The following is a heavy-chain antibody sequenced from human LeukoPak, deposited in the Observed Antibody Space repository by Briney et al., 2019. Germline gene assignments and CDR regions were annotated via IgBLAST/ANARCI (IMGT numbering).Heavy chain of an antibody. CDR2: IYYSGST. CDR3: ARAPRGLNAFDI. D-gene: IGHD3-10*01. Sequence: SQTLSLTCTVSGGSISSGGYYWSWIRQHPGKGLEWIGYIYYSGSTYYNPSLKSRVTISVDTSKNQFSLKLSSVTAADTAVYYCARAPRGLNAFDIWGQGTTVTVSS. CDR1: GGSISSGGYY. V-gene: IGHV4-31*03. J-gene: IGHJ3*02.